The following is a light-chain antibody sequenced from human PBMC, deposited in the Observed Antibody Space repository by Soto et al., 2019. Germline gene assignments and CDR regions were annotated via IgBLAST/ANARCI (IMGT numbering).Light chain of an antibody. J-gene: IGKJ1*01. CDR2: GAS. CDR3: QQYGSSPPT. V-gene: IGKV3-20*01. CDR1: QSVSSN. Sequence: EIVLTHSPGTLSLSPWERATLSSRASQSVSSNLAWYQQKPGQAPRLLIYGASTRATGIPDRFSGSGSGTDFTLTISRLEPEDFAVYYCQQYGSSPPTFGQGTKVDNK.